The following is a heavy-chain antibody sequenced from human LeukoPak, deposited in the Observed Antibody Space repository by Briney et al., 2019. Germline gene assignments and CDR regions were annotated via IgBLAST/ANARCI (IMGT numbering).Heavy chain of an antibody. CDR3: AKDRTPSYYDSSAQGGNFDY. J-gene: IGHJ4*02. Sequence: IXXSXXXTYYADSVKGRFTISRDNSKNTLYLQMNSLRAEDTAVYYCAKDRTPSYYDSSAQGGNFDYWGQGTLVTVSS. D-gene: IGHD3-22*01. V-gene: IGHV3-23*01. CDR2: IXXSXXXT.